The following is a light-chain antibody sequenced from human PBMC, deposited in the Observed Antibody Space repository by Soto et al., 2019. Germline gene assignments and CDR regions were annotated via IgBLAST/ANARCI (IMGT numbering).Light chain of an antibody. CDR2: DAS. CDR3: HTYNSYSLHT. CDR1: QSVSRR. Sequence: DIQMTQSPSILSASVGDRVTITCRASQSVSRRLAWFQQKPGKAPKLLIYDASSLESGVPSRFSGRGSGTDFTLIISSLQPDDCATYYCHTYNSYSLHTFGQGTKVDIK. J-gene: IGKJ2*01. V-gene: IGKV1-5*01.